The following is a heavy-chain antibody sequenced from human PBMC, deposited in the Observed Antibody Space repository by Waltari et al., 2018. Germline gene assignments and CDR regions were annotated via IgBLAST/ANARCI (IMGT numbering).Heavy chain of an antibody. CDR1: GFSFRHYW. CDR3: ARDNRGSIDY. J-gene: IGHJ4*02. D-gene: IGHD3-10*01. CDR2: IDMDETPK. Sequence: EVQLVESGGGLVEPGGSLRLSCTASGFSFRHYWLHWVRQAPGRGLESVSLIDMDETPKFYADSVKGRFTISRDNPRDTLYLQMNSLRPEDTAVYYCARDNRGSIDYWGQGALVTVSS. V-gene: IGHV3-74*01.